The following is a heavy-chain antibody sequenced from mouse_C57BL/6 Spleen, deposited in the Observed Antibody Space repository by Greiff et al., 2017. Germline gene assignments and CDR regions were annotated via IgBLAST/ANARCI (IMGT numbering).Heavy chain of an antibody. CDR3: AREDYDYGYFDV. J-gene: IGHJ1*03. Sequence: QVQLQQSGAELARPGASVKLSCKASGYTFTSYGISWVKQRTGQGLEWIGEIYPRSGNTYYNEKFKGKATLTADKSSSTAYMELRSLTSEDSAVYFCAREDYDYGYFDVWGTGTTVTVSS. D-gene: IGHD2-4*01. CDR1: GYTFTSYG. CDR2: IYPRSGNT. V-gene: IGHV1-81*01.